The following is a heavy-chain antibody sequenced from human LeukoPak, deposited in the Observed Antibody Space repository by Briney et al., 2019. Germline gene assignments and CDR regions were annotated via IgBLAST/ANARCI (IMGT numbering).Heavy chain of an antibody. V-gene: IGHV3-72*01. CDR2: IKNKDNSYTT. CDR1: GFTFSDHY. CDR3: TTDHVDY. Sequence: SGGSLRLSCAASGFTFSDHYMDWVRLAPGKGLEWVGRIKNKDNSYTTEYAASVQGRFTISRDDSKNTLYLQMNSLKTEDTAVYYCTTDHVDYWGQGTLVTVSS. J-gene: IGHJ4*02.